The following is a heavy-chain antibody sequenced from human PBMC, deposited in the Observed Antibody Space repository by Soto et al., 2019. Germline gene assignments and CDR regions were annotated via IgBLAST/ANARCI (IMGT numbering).Heavy chain of an antibody. J-gene: IGHJ4*02. D-gene: IGHD3-22*01. CDR2: ISSSSSYI. V-gene: IGHV3-21*01. CDR3: ARMYYYDSSGYYTQDY. Sequence: GGSLRLSCAASGFTFSSYSMNWVRQAPGKGLEWVSSISSSSSYIFYADSVKGRFTISRDNAKNSLYLQMNSLRAEDTAVYYCARMYYYDSSGYYTQDYWGQGTLVTVSS. CDR1: GFTFSSYS.